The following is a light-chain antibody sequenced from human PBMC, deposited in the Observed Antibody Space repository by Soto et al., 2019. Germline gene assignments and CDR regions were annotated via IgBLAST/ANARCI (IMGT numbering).Light chain of an antibody. V-gene: IGKV3-11*01. J-gene: IGKJ2*01. Sequence: EIVLTQSPATLSLSPGERATLSCMASQSVSTYLAWYQHNPGQAPRLLIYDASNRATGIPAKFSGSGSGTDFSLIISSPEPEDFAVYYYQQRNNWPNTFGQGTKLEIK. CDR2: DAS. CDR1: QSVSTY. CDR3: QQRNNWPNT.